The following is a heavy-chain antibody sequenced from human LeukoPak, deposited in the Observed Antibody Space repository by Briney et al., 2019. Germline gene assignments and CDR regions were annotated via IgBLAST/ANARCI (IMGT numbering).Heavy chain of an antibody. J-gene: IGHJ5*02. CDR3: AKDRSGYPYNWFDP. Sequence: GGSLRLSCAASGFTFDDYAMPWVRQAPGKGLEWVSGISWNSGSIGYADSVKGRFTISRDNAKNSLYLQMNSLRAEDTALYYCAKDRSGYPYNWFDPWGQGTLVTVSS. CDR1: GFTFDDYA. V-gene: IGHV3-9*01. D-gene: IGHD3-3*01. CDR2: ISWNSGSI.